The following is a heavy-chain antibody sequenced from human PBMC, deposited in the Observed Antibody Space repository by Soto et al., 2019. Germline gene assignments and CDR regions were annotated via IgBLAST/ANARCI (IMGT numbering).Heavy chain of an antibody. D-gene: IGHD3-22*01. J-gene: IGHJ4*02. CDR2: IYYSGST. CDR1: GGSISSGGYY. V-gene: IGHV4-31*03. Sequence: SETLSLTCTVSGGSISSGGYYWSWIRQHPGKGLEWIGYIYYSGSTYYNPSLKSRVTISVDTSKNQFSLKLSSVTAADTAVYYCARTPTYYYDSSGYAYFDYWGQGTLVTVSS. CDR3: ARTPTYYYDSSGYAYFDY.